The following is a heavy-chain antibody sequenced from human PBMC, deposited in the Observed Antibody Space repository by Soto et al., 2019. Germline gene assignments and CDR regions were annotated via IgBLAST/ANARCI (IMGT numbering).Heavy chain of an antibody. V-gene: IGHV3-30*03. CDR2: MANDGSYQ. D-gene: IGHD2-15*01. CDR3: AISIGGSSYYPPDY. J-gene: IGHJ4*02. CDR1: GFIFSTYG. Sequence: QVQLVESGGGVVQPGGSLRLSCATSGFIFSTYGMQWVRQSPGEGLEWVAVMANDGSYQYYADSVKGRFTISRDNSKNKLYLQMDSLGREDTAVYYCAISIGGSSYYPPDYWGQGTLVTVSS.